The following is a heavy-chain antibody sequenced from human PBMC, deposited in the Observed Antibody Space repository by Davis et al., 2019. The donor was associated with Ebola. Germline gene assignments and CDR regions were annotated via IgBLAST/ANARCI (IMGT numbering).Heavy chain of an antibody. CDR3: ARDRHDILTGWFDP. V-gene: IGHV1-69*05. CDR1: GGTFSSYA. J-gene: IGHJ5*02. Sequence: SVKVSCKASGGTFSSYAISWVRQAPGQGLEWMGGIIPIFGTANYAQKFQGRVTMTRDTSISTAYMELSRLRSDDTAVYYCARDRHDILTGWFDPWGQGTLVTVSS. CDR2: IIPIFGTA. D-gene: IGHD3-9*01.